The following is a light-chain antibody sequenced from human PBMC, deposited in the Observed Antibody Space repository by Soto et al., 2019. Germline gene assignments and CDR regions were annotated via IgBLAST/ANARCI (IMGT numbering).Light chain of an antibody. J-gene: IGKJ4*01. Sequence: EIVLTQSPGTLSLSPGERATLSCKASQSVSSSYLAWYQQNPGQAPRLLIYGASTRAPDIPARFSGSGSGTEFTLTISSLQSADFAVYYCQHYNNWPPLTFGGGTKVDIK. V-gene: IGKV3-15*01. CDR2: GAS. CDR3: QHYNNWPPLT. CDR1: QSVSSSY.